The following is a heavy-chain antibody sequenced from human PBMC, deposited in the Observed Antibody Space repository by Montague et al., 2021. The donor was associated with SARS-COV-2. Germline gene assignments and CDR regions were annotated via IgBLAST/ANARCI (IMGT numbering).Heavy chain of an antibody. J-gene: IGHJ6*02. CDR2: INHSGST. CDR1: GGSFSGYY. D-gene: IGHD2-2*01. Sequence: SEILSLTCAVCGGSFSGYYWSWIRQPPGKGLEWIGEINHSGSTNYNPSLKSRVTISVDTSKNQFSLKLSSVTAADTAVYYCTREGYQVLWSDYYYYGMDVWGQGTTVTVSS. V-gene: IGHV4-34*01. CDR3: TREGYQVLWSDYYYYGMDV.